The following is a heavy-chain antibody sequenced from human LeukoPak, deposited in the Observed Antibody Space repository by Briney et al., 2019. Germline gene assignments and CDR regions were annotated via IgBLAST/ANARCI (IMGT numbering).Heavy chain of an antibody. J-gene: IGHJ6*02. CDR2: IIPIFGTA. CDR1: GGTFSSYA. V-gene: IGHV1-69*13. CDR3: ARDAGYSSPYYYYYGMDV. Sequence: ASVKVSCKASGGTFSSYAISWVRQAPGQGLEWMGGIIPIFGTANYAQKFQGRVTITADESTSTAYMELSSLRSEDTAVYYCARDAGYSSPYYYYYGMDVWGQGTTVTVSS. D-gene: IGHD6-13*01.